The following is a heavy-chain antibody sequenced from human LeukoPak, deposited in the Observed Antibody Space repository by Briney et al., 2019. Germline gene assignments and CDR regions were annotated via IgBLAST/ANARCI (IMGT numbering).Heavy chain of an antibody. J-gene: IGHJ4*02. CDR3: ARDGSYYGPDY. V-gene: IGHV3-21*01. CDR2: ITPSDSGT. CDR1: GFTFSSYA. D-gene: IGHD3-10*01. Sequence: GGSLRLSCAASGFTFSSYAMTWVRQAPGKGLEWVSTITPSDSGTHYADSVRGRFTISRDNAKNSLYLQMNSLRAEDTAMYYCARDGSYYGPDYWGQGALVTVSS.